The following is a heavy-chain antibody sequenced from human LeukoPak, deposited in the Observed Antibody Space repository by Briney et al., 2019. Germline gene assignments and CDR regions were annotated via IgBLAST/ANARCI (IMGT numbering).Heavy chain of an antibody. J-gene: IGHJ6*02. Sequence: SQSLSLTCTLSGGSISSGGYYWSWIRQHPGKGLEWIGYIYYSGSTYYNPSLKSRDTISVYTSKNQFSLKLSSVTAADTAVYYCARGTGTTRQYYYGMDVWGQGTTVTVSS. D-gene: IGHD1-7*01. CDR3: ARGTGTTRQYYYGMDV. V-gene: IGHV4-31*03. CDR2: IYYSGST. CDR1: GGSISSGGYY.